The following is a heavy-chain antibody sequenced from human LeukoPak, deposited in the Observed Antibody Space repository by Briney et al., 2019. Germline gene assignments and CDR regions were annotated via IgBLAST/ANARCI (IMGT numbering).Heavy chain of an antibody. CDR3: ATIRPLEWLYQAVYYYYGMDV. V-gene: IGHV1-69*13. CDR1: GGTSSSYA. J-gene: IGHJ6*02. D-gene: IGHD3-3*01. CDR2: IIPIFGTA. Sequence: SVKVSCKASGGTSSSYAISWVRQAPGQGLEWMGGIIPIFGTANYAQKFQGRVTITADESTSTAYMELSSLRSEDTAVYYCATIRPLEWLYQAVYYYYGMDVWGQGTTVTVSS.